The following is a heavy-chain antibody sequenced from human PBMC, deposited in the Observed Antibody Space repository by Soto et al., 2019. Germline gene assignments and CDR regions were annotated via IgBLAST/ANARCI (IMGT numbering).Heavy chain of an antibody. CDR1: GYTFTSYG. V-gene: IGHV1-18*04. J-gene: IGHJ5*02. CDR3: ARGPRYCSTTSCFAGVTWFDP. CDR2: ISSYNGNT. Sequence: ASVKVSCKASGYTFTSYGISWVRQAPGQGLEWMGWISSYNGNTNYAQKVQGRVTMTTDTSTSTTYMELRSLRSDDTAVYYCARGPRYCSTTSCFAGVTWFDPWGQGTLVTVSS. D-gene: IGHD2-2*01.